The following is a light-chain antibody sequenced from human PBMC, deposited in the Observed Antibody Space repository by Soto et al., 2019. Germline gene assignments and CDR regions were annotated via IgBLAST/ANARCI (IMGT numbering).Light chain of an antibody. Sequence: QPVLTQSPSASASLGASVKLTCTLSSGHSSYAIAWHQQQPEKGPRYLMKLNSDGSHSKGDGIPDRFSGSSSGAERDLTISSLQSEDEADYYCQTWGTGTHVVFGGGTKLTVL. J-gene: IGLJ2*01. V-gene: IGLV4-69*01. CDR1: SGHSSYA. CDR2: LNSDGSH. CDR3: QTWGTGTHVV.